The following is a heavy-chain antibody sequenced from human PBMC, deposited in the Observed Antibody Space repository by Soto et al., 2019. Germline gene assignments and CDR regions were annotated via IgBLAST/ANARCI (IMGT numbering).Heavy chain of an antibody. J-gene: IGHJ4*02. CDR2: INPSGGIT. D-gene: IGHD1-26*01. CDR1: GYTFTYY. Sequence: QVQLVQSGAEVNKPGASVKISCKASGYTFTYYVHWVRQAPGQGLEWMGVINPSGGITDYAQRLQGRVTMTRDTSTSTFYMELSSLRSEDTAVYYCATLVGTTGAFAYWGQGTLVTVSS. CDR3: ATLVGTTGAFAY. V-gene: IGHV1-46*01.